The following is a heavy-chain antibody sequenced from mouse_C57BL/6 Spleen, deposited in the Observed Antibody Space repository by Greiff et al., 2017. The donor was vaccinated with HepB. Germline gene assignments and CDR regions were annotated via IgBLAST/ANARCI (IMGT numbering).Heavy chain of an antibody. V-gene: IGHV1-50*01. CDR1: GYTFTSYW. D-gene: IGHD1-1*01. CDR2: IDPSDSYT. Sequence: QVQLKQPGAELVKPGASVKLSCKASGYTFTSYWMQWVKQRPGQGLEWIGEIDPSDSYTNYNQKFKGKATLTVDTSSSTAYMQLSSLTSEDSAVYYCAKGGYYGSSYNYAMDYWGQGTSVTVSS. CDR3: AKGGYYGSSYNYAMDY. J-gene: IGHJ4*01.